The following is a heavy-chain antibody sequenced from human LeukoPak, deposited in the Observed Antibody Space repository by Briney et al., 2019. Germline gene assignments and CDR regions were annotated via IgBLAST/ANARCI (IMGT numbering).Heavy chain of an antibody. CDR2: INHSGST. D-gene: IGHD2-2*01. Sequence: SEILSLTCAVYGGSFSGYYWSWIRQPPGKGLEWIGEINHSGSTNYNPSLKSRVTISVDTSKNQFSLKLSSVTAADTAVYYCARGSTNWFDPWGQGTLVTVSS. CDR1: GGSFSGYY. CDR3: ARGSTNWFDP. J-gene: IGHJ5*02. V-gene: IGHV4-34*01.